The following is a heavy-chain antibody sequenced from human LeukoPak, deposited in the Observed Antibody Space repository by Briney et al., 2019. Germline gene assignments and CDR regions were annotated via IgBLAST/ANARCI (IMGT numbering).Heavy chain of an antibody. J-gene: IGHJ4*02. V-gene: IGHV1-2*02. CDR2: IIPNSGGT. D-gene: IGHD1-26*01. Sequence: ASVKVSFKASGYTFSGNYLHWVRQAPGQGLDWMGWIIPNSGGTNYAQKFQGRVTMTRDTSISTAYMALSSLKSDDTAVYYCARDLGGSLLVFDYWGQGTLVTVSS. CDR1: GYTFSGNY. CDR3: ARDLGGSLLVFDY.